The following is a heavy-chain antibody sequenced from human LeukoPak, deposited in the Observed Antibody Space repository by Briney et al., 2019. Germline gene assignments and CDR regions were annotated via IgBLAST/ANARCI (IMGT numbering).Heavy chain of an antibody. CDR3: TRGDCSGGSCYRDPYGMDV. CDR2: IRSKANSYAT. D-gene: IGHD2-15*01. J-gene: IGHJ6*02. V-gene: IGHV3-73*01. Sequence: GGSLRLSCAASGFTFSGSAMHWVRQASGKGLEWVGRIRSKANSYATAYAASVKGRFTISRDDSKNTAYLQINSLKTEDTAVYYCTRGDCSGGSCYRDPYGMDVWGQGTTVTVSS. CDR1: GFTFSGSA.